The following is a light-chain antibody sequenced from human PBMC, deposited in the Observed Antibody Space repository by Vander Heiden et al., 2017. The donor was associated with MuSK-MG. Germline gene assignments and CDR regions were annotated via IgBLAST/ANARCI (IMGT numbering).Light chain of an antibody. CDR3: QQYNANHRFT. CDR1: QCVRNY. Sequence: SSVSASIGDSVTITCRASQCVRNYLSGFQQRPGQAPKSLIYAASTLQHGGPSRFSSARSGANFTLTISSLQPEDFSTYYCQQYNANHRFTFGQGTRLEIK. J-gene: IGKJ5*01. V-gene: IGKV1-16*01. CDR2: AAS.